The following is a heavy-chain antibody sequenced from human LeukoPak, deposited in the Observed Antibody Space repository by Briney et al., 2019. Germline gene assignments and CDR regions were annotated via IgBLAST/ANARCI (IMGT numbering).Heavy chain of an antibody. CDR1: GGSFSGYY. D-gene: IGHD6-19*01. Sequence: SETLSLTCAVYGGSFSGYYWSWIRQPPGKGLEWIGEINHSGSTNYNPSLKSRVTISVDTSKNQFSLKLSSVTAADTAVYYCARGVHGQWLVSVRRYYFDYWGQGTLVTVSS. CDR2: INHSGST. V-gene: IGHV4-34*01. J-gene: IGHJ4*02. CDR3: ARGVHGQWLVSVRRYYFDY.